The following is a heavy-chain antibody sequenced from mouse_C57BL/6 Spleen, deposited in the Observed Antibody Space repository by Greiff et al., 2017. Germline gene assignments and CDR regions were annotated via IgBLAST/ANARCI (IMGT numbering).Heavy chain of an antibody. CDR2: INPSNGGT. V-gene: IGHV1-53*01. D-gene: IGHD1-1*01. J-gene: IGHJ1*03. CDR3: AGYYGSSLYWYFDV. CDR1: GYTFTSYW. Sequence: VKLQQPGTELVKPGASVKLSCKASGYTFTSYWMHWVKQRPGQGLEWIGNINPSNGGTNYNEKFKSKATLTVDKSSSTAYMQLSSLTSEDSAVYYCAGYYGSSLYWYFDVWGTGTTVTVSS.